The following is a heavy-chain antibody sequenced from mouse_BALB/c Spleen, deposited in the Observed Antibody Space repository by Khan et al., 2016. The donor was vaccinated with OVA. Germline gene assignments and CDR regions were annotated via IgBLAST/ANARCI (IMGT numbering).Heavy chain of an antibody. CDR2: IDTPNGTT. CDR1: GLNFKDSY. J-gene: IGHJ2*01. Sequence: EVQLQESGAELVKPGATVKLSCTASGLNFKDSYMHWLKQWPEQGLEWIGRIDTPNGTTKYAPKFPGKATITADTSSHTAYMLLSSLTYDDTADYYCAKMARKWGQGTTLTVSS. V-gene: IGHV14-3*02. CDR3: AKMARK.